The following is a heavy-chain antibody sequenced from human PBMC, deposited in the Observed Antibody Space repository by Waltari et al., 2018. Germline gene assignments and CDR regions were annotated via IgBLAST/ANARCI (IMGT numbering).Heavy chain of an antibody. CDR2: IRYDGSNK. J-gene: IGHJ1*01. CDR1: GSTCGSSG. D-gene: IGHD2-15*01. Sequence: VQLVESGGGVVQPGGSLRLSCAASGSTCGSSGMHWVRQAPGKGLEWVAFIRYDGSNKYYADSVKGRFTISRDNSKNTLYLQMNSLRAEDTAVYYCAKDGVVGESFQHWGQGTLVTVSS. CDR3: AKDGVVGESFQH. V-gene: IGHV3-30*02.